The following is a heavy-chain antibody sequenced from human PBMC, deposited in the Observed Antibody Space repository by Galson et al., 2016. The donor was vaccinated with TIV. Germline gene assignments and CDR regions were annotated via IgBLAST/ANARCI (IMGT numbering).Heavy chain of an antibody. J-gene: IGHJ4*02. CDR1: GGTFSNYA. D-gene: IGHD3-22*01. Sequence: SVKVSCKASGGTFSNYAFSWVRQAPGQGLEWMGGISPMLDTTNYAQKFQGRVTITADKFTSTAYMELSSLRSEDTAVYYCARSSGYWFNFDPDYWGQGSLVTVSS. CDR2: ISPMLDTT. CDR3: ARSSGYWFNFDPDY. V-gene: IGHV1-69*10.